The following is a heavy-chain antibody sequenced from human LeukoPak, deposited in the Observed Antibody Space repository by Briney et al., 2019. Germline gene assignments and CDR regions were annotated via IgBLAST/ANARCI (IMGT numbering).Heavy chain of an antibody. D-gene: IGHD3-10*01. CDR3: ARGAASGGYDY. CDR1: GFIFSDYD. CDR2: ITSNGGRT. V-gene: IGHV3-64*01. Sequence: GGSLRLSCAATGFIFSDYDVHRARQAPGKGLEFVSAITSNGGRTFYANSGMGRSTISRDNSKNAVYLQMDSLRADDMAVYCCARGAASGGYDYWGQGALVTVSS. J-gene: IGHJ4*02.